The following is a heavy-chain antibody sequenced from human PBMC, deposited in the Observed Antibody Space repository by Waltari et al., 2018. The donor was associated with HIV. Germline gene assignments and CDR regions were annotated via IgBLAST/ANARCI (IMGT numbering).Heavy chain of an antibody. CDR3: ARDRSGYPYYYGLDV. Sequence: QVQLQESGPGLVKPSETLSLTCTVSGGSISTYYWSWIRQPPGKGLEWIAYIYDSGSTNYNPSLKSRVTISLDTSKNQFSLKLTSVTAADTAVYYCARDRSGYPYYYGLDVWGQGTTVSVSS. CDR2: IYDSGST. D-gene: IGHD3-3*01. CDR1: GGSISTYY. J-gene: IGHJ6*02. V-gene: IGHV4-59*01.